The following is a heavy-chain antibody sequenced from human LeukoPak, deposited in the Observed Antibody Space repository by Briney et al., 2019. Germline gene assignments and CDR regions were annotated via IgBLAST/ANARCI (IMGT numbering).Heavy chain of an antibody. CDR1: GFTFSSYA. Sequence: GGSLRLSCAASGFTFSSYAMHWVRQAPGKGLEWVAVISYDGSNKYYADSVKGRFTISRDNSKNTLYLQMNSLRAEDTAVYYCARVGGSYLYYFDYWGQGTLVTVSS. V-gene: IGHV3-30-3*01. D-gene: IGHD1-26*01. CDR2: ISYDGSNK. CDR3: ARVGGSYLYYFDY. J-gene: IGHJ4*02.